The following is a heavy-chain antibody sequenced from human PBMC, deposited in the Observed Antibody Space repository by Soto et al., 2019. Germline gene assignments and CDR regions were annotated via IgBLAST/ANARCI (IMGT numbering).Heavy chain of an antibody. Sequence: GGSLRLSCAASGFTLSSYGMHWVRQAPGKGLEWVAVIWYDGSNKYYADSVKGRFTISRDNSKNTLYLQMNSLRAEDTAVYYCAKDVVVGATTGLGDYYYYGMDVWGQGTTVTVSS. V-gene: IGHV3-30*02. D-gene: IGHD1-26*01. CDR2: IWYDGSNK. CDR1: GFTLSSYG. J-gene: IGHJ6*02. CDR3: AKDVVVGATTGLGDYYYYGMDV.